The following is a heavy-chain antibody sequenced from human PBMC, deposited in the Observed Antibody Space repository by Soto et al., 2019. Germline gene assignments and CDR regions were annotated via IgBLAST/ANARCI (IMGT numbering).Heavy chain of an antibody. J-gene: IGHJ3*01. V-gene: IGHV4-61*08. CDR3: ARDPGYVDL. D-gene: IGHD2-2*01. Sequence: ASETLSLTCTVSGGSVSSGGYYWSWIRQPPGKGLEWIGYIYYKGGTNYNPSLNSRVTMSLDTSNQFSLKLTSVTTADTAVYYCARDPGYVDLWGQGTMVTVSS. CDR2: IYYKGGT. CDR1: GGSVSSGGYY.